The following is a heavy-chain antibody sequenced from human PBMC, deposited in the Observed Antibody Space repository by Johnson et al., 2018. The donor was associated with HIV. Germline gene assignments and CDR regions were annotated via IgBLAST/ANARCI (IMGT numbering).Heavy chain of an antibody. V-gene: IGHV3-53*01. CDR2: IYSGGNT. CDR3: VSREWELHAFDI. J-gene: IGHJ3*02. D-gene: IGHD1-26*01. Sequence: VQLVESGGGVVRPGGSLRLSCVASGFTVSYNYMNWVRQAPGKGLEWVSVIYSGGNTFYADSVQGRFTISRDNSKNTLDLHMNSLRVEDTAVYYCVSREWELHAFDIWGQGTMVTVSS. CDR1: GFTVSYNY.